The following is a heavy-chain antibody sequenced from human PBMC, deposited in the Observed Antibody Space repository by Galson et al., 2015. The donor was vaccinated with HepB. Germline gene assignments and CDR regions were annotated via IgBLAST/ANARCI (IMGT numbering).Heavy chain of an antibody. CDR3: AVGYCSSTSCYFFYWFDP. CDR1: GYTFTSYA. D-gene: IGHD2-2*01. J-gene: IGHJ5*02. Sequence: SVKVSCKASGYTFTSYAMNWVRQAPGQGLEWMGWINTNTGNPTYAQGFTGRFVFSLDTSVSTAYLQISSLKAEDTAVYYCAVGYCSSTSCYFFYWFDPWGQGTLVTVSS. CDR2: INTNTGNP. V-gene: IGHV7-4-1*02.